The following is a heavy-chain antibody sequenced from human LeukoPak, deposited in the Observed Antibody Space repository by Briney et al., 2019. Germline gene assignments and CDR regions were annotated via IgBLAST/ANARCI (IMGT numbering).Heavy chain of an antibody. D-gene: IGHD3-10*01. CDR2: IYSGGST. J-gene: IGHJ4*02. CDR3: ARDRDYYGSGSPIH. Sequence: GGSLRLSCAASGFTVSSNYMSWVRQAPGKGLEWVSVIYSGGSTYYADSVKGRFTISRDNSKNTLYLQMNSLRAEDTAVYYCARDRDYYGSGSPIHWGQRTLVTVSS. V-gene: IGHV3-66*01. CDR1: GFTVSSNY.